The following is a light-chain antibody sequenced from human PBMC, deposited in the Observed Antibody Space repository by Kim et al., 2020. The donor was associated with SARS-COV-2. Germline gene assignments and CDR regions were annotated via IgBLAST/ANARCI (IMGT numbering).Light chain of an antibody. Sequence: PGEPGHPACRASQAGRSSYLAWYQQKPGQAPGLRLYSEARRATGIRIRFRVSGSGTDSAFTISRRGPEDVAVYYCQQYGSSPPRYTFGQGTKLEI. J-gene: IGKJ2*01. CDR1: QAGRSSY. V-gene: IGKV3-20*01. CDR2: SEA. CDR3: QQYGSSPPRYT.